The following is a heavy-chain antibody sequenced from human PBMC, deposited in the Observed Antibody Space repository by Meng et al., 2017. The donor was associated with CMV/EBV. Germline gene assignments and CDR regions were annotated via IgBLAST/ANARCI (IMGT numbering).Heavy chain of an antibody. D-gene: IGHD3-22*01. CDR1: GYTFTGYY. Sequence: ASVKVSCKASGYTFTGYYMHWVRQAPGQGLEWMGWINPNSGGTNYAQKFQGRVTMTRDTSISTAYMELSRLRSDDMAVYYCARTYYYDSSGPKGFDYWGQGTLVTVSS. CDR3: ARTYYYDSSGPKGFDY. CDR2: INPNSGGT. J-gene: IGHJ4*02. V-gene: IGHV1-2*02.